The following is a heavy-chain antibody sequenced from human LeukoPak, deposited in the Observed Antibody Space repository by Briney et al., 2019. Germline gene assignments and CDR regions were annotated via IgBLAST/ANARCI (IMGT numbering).Heavy chain of an antibody. V-gene: IGHV1-69*06. CDR3: ATTIKYSTQGALD. Sequence: ASVKVSCKASGGTFSSYAISWVRQAPGQGLEWMGGIIPIFGTANYAQKFQGRVTITADKSTSTAYMELSSLRSEDTAVYYCATTIKYSTQGALDWGQGTLVTVSS. D-gene: IGHD6-6*01. CDR2: IIPIFGTA. J-gene: IGHJ4*02. CDR1: GGTFSSYA.